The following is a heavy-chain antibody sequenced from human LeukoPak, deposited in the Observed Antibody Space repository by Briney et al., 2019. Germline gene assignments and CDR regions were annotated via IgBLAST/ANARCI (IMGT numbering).Heavy chain of an antibody. J-gene: IGHJ4*02. CDR2: ISYDGSNK. Sequence: GGPLRPPWAPPGFTFSGYGMHGVAQAPARGLEWVAVISYDGSNKYYADSVKGRFTIPRDNSKNTLYLQMNSLRAEDTAVYYCAKEGFFDRGQGTLVTVSS. CDR3: AKEGFFD. D-gene: IGHD3/OR15-3a*01. V-gene: IGHV3-30*18. CDR1: GFTFSGYG.